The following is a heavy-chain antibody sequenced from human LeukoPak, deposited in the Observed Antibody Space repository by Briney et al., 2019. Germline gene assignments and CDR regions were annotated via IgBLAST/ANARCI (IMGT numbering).Heavy chain of an antibody. CDR3: AKDQYQNLDAFDI. D-gene: IGHD2-2*01. J-gene: IGHJ3*02. Sequence: PGGSLRLSCAASGFTFSNYAMSWVRQAPGKGLEWVSAISDSGGFTYYADSVKGRFTVSRDNSKNTLYLQMNSLRAEDTAVYYCAKDQYQNLDAFDIWGQGTMVTVSS. CDR2: ISDSGGFT. CDR1: GFTFSNYA. V-gene: IGHV3-23*01.